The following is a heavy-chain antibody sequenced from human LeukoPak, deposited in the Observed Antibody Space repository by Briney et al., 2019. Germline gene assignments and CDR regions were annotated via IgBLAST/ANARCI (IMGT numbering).Heavy chain of an antibody. CDR1: GGSFSDYY. D-gene: IGHD6-13*01. Sequence: SETLSLTCAVYGGSFSDYYWSWTRQPPGEGLEWIGEINHSGSTNYNPSLKSRVTISVDMSKNQFSLKLSSVTAADTAVYYCARGAAAAGTPYNWFDPWGQGTLVTVSS. CDR2: INHSGST. CDR3: ARGAAAAGTPYNWFDP. J-gene: IGHJ5*02. V-gene: IGHV4-34*01.